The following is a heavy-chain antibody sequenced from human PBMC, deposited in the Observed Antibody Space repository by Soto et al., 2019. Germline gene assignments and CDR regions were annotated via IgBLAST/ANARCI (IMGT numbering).Heavy chain of an antibody. CDR1: GFTFSDHY. J-gene: IGHJ4*02. CDR3: ARGGIEWGIYDFDY. CDR2: TRNKANSYTT. D-gene: IGHD3-16*01. Sequence: EVQLVESGGGLVQPGGSLRLSCAASGFTFSDHYMDWVRQAPGKGLEWVGRTRNKANSYTTEYAASVKGRFTISRDDSKNSLYQQMYNLKTEDTAVYYCARGGIEWGIYDFDYWGQGTLVTVSS. V-gene: IGHV3-72*01.